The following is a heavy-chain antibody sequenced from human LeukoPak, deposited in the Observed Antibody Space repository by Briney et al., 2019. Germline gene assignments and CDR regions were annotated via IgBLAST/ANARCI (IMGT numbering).Heavy chain of an antibody. J-gene: IGHJ6*02. D-gene: IGHD5-18*01. CDR2: IYYSGST. V-gene: IGHV4-59*01. CDR3: ARDGVTPYYYYGMDV. Sequence: SETLSLTCTVSGGSISSYYWSWIRQPPGKGLEWIGYIYYSGSTNYNPSLKSRVTISVDTSKNQFFLKLSSVTAADTAMYYCARDGVTPYYYYGMDVWGQGTTVTVSS. CDR1: GGSISSYY.